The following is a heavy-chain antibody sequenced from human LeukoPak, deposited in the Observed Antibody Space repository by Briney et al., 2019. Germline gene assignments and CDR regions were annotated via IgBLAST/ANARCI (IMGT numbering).Heavy chain of an antibody. CDR3: ARSEKAYCGGVCDNYHMDV. J-gene: IGHJ6*03. D-gene: IGHD2-21*02. Sequence: ASVKVSCKASGYTFTSYGISWVRQAPGQGLEWMGWISHYSGNTIYAQKFQDRVTMTTDTSTSTALMELRNVRSDDTAVYYCARSEKAYCGGVCDNYHMDVWGRGTTVTVSS. V-gene: IGHV1-18*01. CDR2: ISHYSGNT. CDR1: GYTFTSYG.